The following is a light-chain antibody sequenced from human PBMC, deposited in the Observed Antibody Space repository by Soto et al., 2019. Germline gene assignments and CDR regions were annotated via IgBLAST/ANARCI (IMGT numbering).Light chain of an antibody. CDR2: DVT. CDR1: SSDVGGYNY. Sequence: QSALTQPRSVSGSPGQSVTISCTGTSSDVGGYNYVSWYQQHPGNAPKLMIYDVTKRPSGVPDRFSGSKSGNTASLTVSGLQAEDEADYYCCSYAGSSWVFGGGTNSPS. J-gene: IGLJ3*02. CDR3: CSYAGSSWV. V-gene: IGLV2-11*01.